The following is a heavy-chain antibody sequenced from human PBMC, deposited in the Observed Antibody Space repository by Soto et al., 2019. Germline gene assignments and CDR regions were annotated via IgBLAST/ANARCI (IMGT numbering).Heavy chain of an antibody. CDR3: ARHGRYYDSSGLTDY. CDR1: GGSISSSSYY. J-gene: IGHJ4*02. V-gene: IGHV4-39*01. D-gene: IGHD3-22*01. CDR2: IYYSGST. Sequence: QLQLQESGPGLVKPSETLSLTCTVSGGSISSSSYYWGWIRQAPGKGLEWIGSIYYSGSTYYNPSLKSRVTISVDTSKNQFSLKLSSMTAADTAVYYCARHGRYYDSSGLTDYWGQGTLVTVSS.